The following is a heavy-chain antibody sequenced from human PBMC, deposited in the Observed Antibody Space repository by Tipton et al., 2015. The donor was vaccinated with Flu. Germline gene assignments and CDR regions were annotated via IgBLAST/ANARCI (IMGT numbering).Heavy chain of an antibody. Sequence: TLSLTCTVSGDSISTTIYYWGWVRQPPGKGLEWIDSIYYSGTTYYNPSLKSRVTISVDSSKNEFSLTLASLTAADMAVYYCARDLWNDRRAYYYYGVDVWGQGTTVTVSS. CDR3: ARDLWNDRRAYYYYGVDV. CDR1: GDSISTTIYY. CDR2: IYYSGTT. D-gene: IGHD1-1*01. V-gene: IGHV4-39*07. J-gene: IGHJ6*02.